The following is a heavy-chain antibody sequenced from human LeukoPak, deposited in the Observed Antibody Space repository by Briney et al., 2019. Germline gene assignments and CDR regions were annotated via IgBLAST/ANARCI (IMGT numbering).Heavy chain of an antibody. J-gene: IGHJ6*03. CDR1: GGSISSYY. V-gene: IGHV4-4*07. D-gene: IGHD4-17*01. CDR2: IYTSGST. CDR3: ARTPMTTVKPYYYYMDV. Sequence: SETLSLTCTVSGGSISSYYWSWIRQPAGKGLEWIGRIYTSGSTNYNPSLKSRVTMSVDTSKNQFSLKLSSVTAADTAVYYCARTPMTTVKPYYYYMDVWGKGTTVTISS.